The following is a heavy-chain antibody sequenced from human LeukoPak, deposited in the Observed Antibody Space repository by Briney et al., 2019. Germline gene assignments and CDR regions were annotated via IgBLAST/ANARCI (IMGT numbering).Heavy chain of an antibody. CDR3: ARANYGSGSYHPYYYYMDV. Sequence: ASVKVSCTASGYSFTSYDIDWVRQAAGQGLEWMGWMNANSGNTGYAQKFQGRVTLTRDTSPSTAYMELTGLRSEDTAVYYCARANYGSGSYHPYYYYMDVWGKGTTVTVSS. J-gene: IGHJ6*03. CDR2: MNANSGNT. V-gene: IGHV1-8*01. CDR1: GYSFTSYD. D-gene: IGHD3-10*01.